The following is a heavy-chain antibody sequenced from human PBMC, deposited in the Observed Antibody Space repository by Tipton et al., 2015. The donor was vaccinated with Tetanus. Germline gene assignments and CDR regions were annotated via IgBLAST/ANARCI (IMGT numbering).Heavy chain of an antibody. J-gene: IGHJ5*02. CDR3: ARDQGGGRVARLNWFDP. V-gene: IGHV4-30-4*01. Sequence: TLSLTCSVSGASIKNSPYFWNWIRHSPGKGLEWIGYIYYSGSTFYNPSLKSRVTMSVDTSKNQFSLNLTSVTAADTAVYCCARDQGGGRVARLNWFDPWGQGTLVTVSS. D-gene: IGHD3-16*01. CDR1: GASIKNSPYF. CDR2: IYYSGST.